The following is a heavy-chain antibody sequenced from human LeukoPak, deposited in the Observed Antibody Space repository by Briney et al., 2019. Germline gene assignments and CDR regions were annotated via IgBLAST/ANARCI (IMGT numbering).Heavy chain of an antibody. Sequence: PSVKVSCKASGYTFTSYDINWVRQATGQGLEWMGWMNPNSGNTGYAQKFQGRVTMTRNTSISTAYMELSSLRSEDTAVYYCASAYYDILTGYSGFDYWGQGTLVTVSS. CDR1: GYTFTSYD. CDR3: ASAYYDILTGYSGFDY. D-gene: IGHD3-9*01. V-gene: IGHV1-8*01. J-gene: IGHJ4*02. CDR2: MNPNSGNT.